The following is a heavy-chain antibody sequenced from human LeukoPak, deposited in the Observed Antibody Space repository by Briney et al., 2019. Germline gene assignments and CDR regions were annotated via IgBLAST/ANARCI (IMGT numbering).Heavy chain of an antibody. CDR3: ARRYTASPGERFDY. Sequence: PSETLSLTCAVSGGSIRSSSYYWTWIRQPPGKGLEWIGYIYSSGNTNYNPSLNSRVTISLDTSKNQFSLILRSLTAADTAVYYCARRYTASPGERFDYWGQGTLVTVSS. J-gene: IGHJ4*02. CDR2: IYSSGNT. D-gene: IGHD2-2*02. V-gene: IGHV4-61*05. CDR1: GGSIRSSSYY.